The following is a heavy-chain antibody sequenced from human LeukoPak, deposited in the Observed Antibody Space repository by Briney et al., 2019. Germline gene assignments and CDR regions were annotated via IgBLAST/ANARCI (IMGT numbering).Heavy chain of an antibody. J-gene: IGHJ5*02. CDR3: ARGTELGNWFDP. D-gene: IGHD7-27*01. CDR1: GGSISSYY. Sequence: SETLSLTCTVSGGSISSYYWSWIRQPAGKGLEWIGRIYTSGSTNYNPSLKSRVTMSVDTSKNQFSLKLSSMTAADTAVYYCARGTELGNWFDPWGQGTLVAVSS. CDR2: IYTSGST. V-gene: IGHV4-4*07.